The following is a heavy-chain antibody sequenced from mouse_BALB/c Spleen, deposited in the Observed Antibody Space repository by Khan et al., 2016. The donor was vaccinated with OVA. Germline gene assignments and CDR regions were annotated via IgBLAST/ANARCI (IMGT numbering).Heavy chain of an antibody. CDR1: GFTFSTYA. CDR2: ISSYGDYT. D-gene: IGHD2-1*01. CDR3: ARSPYGNFAY. V-gene: IGHV5-9-3*01. J-gene: IGHJ3*01. Sequence: EVELVESGGGLVKPGGSLKFSCAASGFTFSTYAMSWVRQTPEKRLEWVATISSYGDYTYYPDNVPGRFTISRDNANNTLYLQMSSLRSADTAMYYCARSPYGNFAYWGQGTLVTVSA.